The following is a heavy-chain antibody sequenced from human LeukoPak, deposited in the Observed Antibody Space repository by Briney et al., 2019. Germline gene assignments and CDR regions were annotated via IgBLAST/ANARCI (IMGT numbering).Heavy chain of an antibody. D-gene: IGHD6-13*01. CDR2: IYHSGSS. J-gene: IGHJ5*02. CDR3: GRKLAATGTGWFDP. Sequence: PSGTLSLTCAVSGGSISSSHWWSWVRQPPGKGLEWLGEIYHSGSSNYNPSLKSRVTISVDKSKNQFSPRLSSVTAADTAVYYCGRKLAATGTGWFDPWGQGTLVTVSS. V-gene: IGHV4-4*02. CDR1: GGSISSSHW.